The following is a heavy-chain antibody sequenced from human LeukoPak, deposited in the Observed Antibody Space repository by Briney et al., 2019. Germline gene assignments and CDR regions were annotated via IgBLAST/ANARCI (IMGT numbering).Heavy chain of an antibody. Sequence: SQTLSLTCAISGDXVSANSVAWSWIRQSPSRGLEWLGKTYYRSQWYNEYAVSVKSRITINAYTSKNQFSLHLKSVIPEDTAVYYCTKALGQWHNWLDPWGQGTLVTVSS. J-gene: IGHJ5*02. CDR3: TKALGQWHNWLDP. CDR2: TYYRSQWYN. D-gene: IGHD6-19*01. V-gene: IGHV6-1*01. CDR1: GDXVSANSVA.